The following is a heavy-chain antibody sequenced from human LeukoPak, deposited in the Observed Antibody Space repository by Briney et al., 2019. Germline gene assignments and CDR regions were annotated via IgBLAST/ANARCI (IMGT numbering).Heavy chain of an antibody. CDR3: ARGIEVDY. D-gene: IGHD6-19*01. V-gene: IGHV4-59*01. CDR1: GGSISSYY. J-gene: IGHJ4*02. Sequence: PSETLSFTCTVAGGSISSYYWSWIRHPPGKGLEWIGNIYYSGSTNYNPSLKSRVTISVDTAKNQFSLKLSSVTAADTDVYYCARGIEVDYWGQGTLVTVSS. CDR2: IYYSGST.